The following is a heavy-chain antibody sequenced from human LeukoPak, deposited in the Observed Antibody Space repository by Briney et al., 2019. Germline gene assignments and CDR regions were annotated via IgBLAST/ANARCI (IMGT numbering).Heavy chain of an antibody. CDR2: ISSSSSYI. D-gene: IGHD3-22*01. V-gene: IGHV3-21*04. Sequence: GGSLRLSCAASGFTFSSYSMNWVRQAPGKGLEWVSSISSSSSYIYYADSVKGRFTISRDNAKNSLYLQMNSLRAEDTAVYYCSDYDSSGYPRDYWGQGTLVTVSS. CDR3: SDYDSSGYPRDY. J-gene: IGHJ4*02. CDR1: GFTFSSYS.